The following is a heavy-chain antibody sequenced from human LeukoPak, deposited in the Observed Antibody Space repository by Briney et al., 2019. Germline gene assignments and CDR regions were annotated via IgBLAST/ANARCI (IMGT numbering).Heavy chain of an antibody. Sequence: GGSLRLSCAASGFTFSSYAMSWVRQAPGKGLEWVSVISGGGGSTSYADSVKGRFTISRDNSKNTLYLQMNSLRAEDTAVYYCASAPAYESSGYYPWYFDYWGRGTLVTVSS. J-gene: IGHJ4*02. CDR2: ISGGGGST. CDR1: GFTFSSYA. V-gene: IGHV3-23*01. CDR3: ASAPAYESSGYYPWYFDY. D-gene: IGHD3-22*01.